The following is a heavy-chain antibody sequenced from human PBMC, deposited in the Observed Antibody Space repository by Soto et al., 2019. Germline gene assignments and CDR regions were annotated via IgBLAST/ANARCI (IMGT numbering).Heavy chain of an antibody. CDR2: IYYRGST. Sequence: PSETPVLTCTVSGDPISSSSYHWGWIRQPPGKGLEWIGSIYYRGSTYYNVPLKSRVTISVDTSRNQFSLKATSVNAADTAVYYCARRTHYYGSGGGGWLDSWGQGSLVTVSS. CDR3: ARRTHYYGSGGGGWLDS. D-gene: IGHD3-10*01. V-gene: IGHV4-39*01. J-gene: IGHJ4*02. CDR1: GDPISSSSYH.